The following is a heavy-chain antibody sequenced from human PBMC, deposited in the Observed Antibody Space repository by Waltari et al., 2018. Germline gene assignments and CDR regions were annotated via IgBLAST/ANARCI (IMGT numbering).Heavy chain of an antibody. CDR3: AKEPDEWELPQSWYYFDY. Sequence: RQAPGKGLEWVSAISGSGGSTYYADSVKGRFTISRDNSKNTLYLQMNSLRAEDTAVYYCAKEPDEWELPQSWYYFDYWGQGTLVTVSS. V-gene: IGHV3-23*01. J-gene: IGHJ4*02. D-gene: IGHD1-26*01. CDR2: ISGSGGST.